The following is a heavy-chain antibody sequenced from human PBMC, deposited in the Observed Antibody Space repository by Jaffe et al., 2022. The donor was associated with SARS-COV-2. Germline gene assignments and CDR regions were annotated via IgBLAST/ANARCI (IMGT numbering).Heavy chain of an antibody. Sequence: EVQLVESGGGLVKPGGSLRLSCAASGFTFSSYSMNWVRQAPGKGLEWVSSISSSSSYIYYADSVKGRFTISRDNAKNSLYLQMNSLRAEDTAVYYCARDGSSSRYYYYGMDVWGQGTTVTVSS. CDR2: ISSSSSYI. CDR1: GFTFSSYS. V-gene: IGHV3-21*01. CDR3: ARDGSSSRYYYYGMDV. D-gene: IGHD6-6*01. J-gene: IGHJ6*02.